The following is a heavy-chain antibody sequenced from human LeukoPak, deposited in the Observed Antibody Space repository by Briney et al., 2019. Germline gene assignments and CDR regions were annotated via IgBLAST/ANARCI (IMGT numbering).Heavy chain of an antibody. CDR2: IKQDGSEK. CDR1: GFTFSSYW. CDR3: AREYSSSSNWFDP. J-gene: IGHJ5*02. Sequence: GGSLRLSCAASGFTFSSYWMSWVRQAPGKGLEWVANIKQDGSEKYYVDSVKGRFTISRDNAKNSLYLQMNSLRAEDTAVYYCAREYSSSSNWFDPWGQGTLVTVSS. D-gene: IGHD6-6*01. V-gene: IGHV3-7*01.